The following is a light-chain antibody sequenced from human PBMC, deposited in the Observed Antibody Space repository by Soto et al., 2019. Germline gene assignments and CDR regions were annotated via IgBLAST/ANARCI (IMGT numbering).Light chain of an antibody. CDR1: SSNIGNNY. V-gene: IGLV1-51*02. Sequence: QSVLTQPPSVSAAPGQKVTISCSGSSSNIGNNYVSWYQQLPGTAPKLLIYENNKRPSGIPDRFSGSKSGTSATLGITGLQTWDEADYYCGTWDSSLSAYVCGTWTKVTVL. CDR2: ENN. CDR3: GTWDSSLSAYV. J-gene: IGLJ1*01.